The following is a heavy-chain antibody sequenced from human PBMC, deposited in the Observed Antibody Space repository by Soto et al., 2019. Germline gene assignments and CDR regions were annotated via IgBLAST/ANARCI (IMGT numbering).Heavy chain of an antibody. J-gene: IGHJ4*02. V-gene: IGHV4-4*07. D-gene: IGHD3-10*01. CDR2: IYTSGAT. CDR1: SGSMYGFY. CDR3: ARANRPFRGDGAFDS. Sequence: QVQLQESGPGLVKPSETLSLNCTVSSGSMYGFYWSWFRQSAGKGLEWIGRIYTSGATSYHPSLKSRVSMSVSDSKTQFYLRLTSVTAADTAVYYCARANRPFRGDGAFDSWGQGTLVTVSS.